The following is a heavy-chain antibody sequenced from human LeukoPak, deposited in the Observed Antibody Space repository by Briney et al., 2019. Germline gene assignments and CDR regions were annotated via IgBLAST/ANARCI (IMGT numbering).Heavy chain of an antibody. V-gene: IGHV3-30-3*01. Sequence: GGSLRLSCAASGFTFSSYAMHWVRQAPGKGLEWVAVISYDGSNKYYADSVKGRFTISRDNSKNTLYLQMNSLRAEDTAVYYCARGRYYDSTGPSYYFDYWGQGTLVTASS. J-gene: IGHJ4*02. CDR2: ISYDGSNK. CDR3: ARGRYYDSTGPSYYFDY. CDR1: GFTFSSYA. D-gene: IGHD3-22*01.